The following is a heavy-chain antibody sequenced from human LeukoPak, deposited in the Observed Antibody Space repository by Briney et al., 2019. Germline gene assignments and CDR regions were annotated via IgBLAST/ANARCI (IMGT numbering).Heavy chain of an antibody. D-gene: IGHD3-3*01. CDR2: IFYSGST. V-gene: IGHV4-30-4*08. CDR1: GGSIRSGDYY. Sequence: SQTLSLTCTVSGGSIRSGDYYWSWIRQPPRKGLEWIGYIFYSGSTYYNPSLKSRVTISEDTSKSQFSLKLRFVTAADTAVYYCARAGYDFWSGYRGPDYFDLWGQGTLVTVSS. CDR3: ARAGYDFWSGYRGPDYFDL. J-gene: IGHJ4*02.